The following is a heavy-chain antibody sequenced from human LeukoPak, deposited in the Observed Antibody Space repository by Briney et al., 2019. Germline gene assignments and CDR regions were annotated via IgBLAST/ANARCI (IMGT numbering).Heavy chain of an antibody. D-gene: IGHD6-13*01. CDR2: MFHSGST. J-gene: IGHJ4*02. V-gene: IGHV4-38-2*02. CDR3: ARLSGSSSWYESPDY. CDR1: GYSISSGFY. Sequence: SETLSLTCSVSGYSISSGFYWGWIRQPPGKGLEWIGSMFHSGSTYYNPSLKSRVTISVDTSKNQFSLKLSSVTAADTAVYYCARLSGSSSWYESPDYWGQGTLVTVSS.